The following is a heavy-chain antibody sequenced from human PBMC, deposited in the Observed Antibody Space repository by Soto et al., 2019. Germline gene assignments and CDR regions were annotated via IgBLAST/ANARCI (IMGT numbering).Heavy chain of an antibody. CDR2: VSSDGGNL. CDR3: AKYTGGNSYYFDF. CDR1: GFTFSYYG. V-gene: IGHV3-30*18. D-gene: IGHD2-21*01. Sequence: QVQLVESGGGVVQPGRSLRLSCAASGFTFSYYGMHWVRQAPGKGLECVALVSSDGGNLFYADSVKGRFTISRDNSKNTLYLQMNSLRAEDTAVYYCAKYTGGNSYYFDFWGQGTLVTVSS. J-gene: IGHJ4*02.